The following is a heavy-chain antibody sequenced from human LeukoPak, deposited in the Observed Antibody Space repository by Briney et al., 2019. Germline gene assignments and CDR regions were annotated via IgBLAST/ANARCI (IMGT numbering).Heavy chain of an antibody. D-gene: IGHD2-2*01. CDR1: GYTFTSYG. CDR3: AREEGYCSSTTCYSRFDY. J-gene: IGHJ4*02. V-gene: IGHV1-18*01. Sequence: VASVKVSCKASGYTFTSYGISWVRQAPGQGLEWMGWISAYNGNTHYAQKLQGRVTMTTDTSTSTAYMELSSLRSDDTAVFYCAREEGYCSSTTCYSRFDYWGQGTLVTASS. CDR2: ISAYNGNT.